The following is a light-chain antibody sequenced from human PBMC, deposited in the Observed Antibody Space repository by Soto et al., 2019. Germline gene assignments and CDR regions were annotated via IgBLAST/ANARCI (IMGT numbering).Light chain of an antibody. J-gene: IGKJ1*01. Sequence: DIQMTQSPSTLSASVGDSVTITCRASQSISYWLAWYQQKPGKAPKLLISKASSLESGVPSRFSGSGSGAEFTLTISSLQPDDFATYYCQQYNSYSWTFGQGTKVGIK. CDR1: QSISYW. CDR2: KAS. CDR3: QQYNSYSWT. V-gene: IGKV1-5*03.